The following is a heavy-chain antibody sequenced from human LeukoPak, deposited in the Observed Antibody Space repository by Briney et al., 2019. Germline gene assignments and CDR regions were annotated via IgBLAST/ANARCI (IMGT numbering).Heavy chain of an antibody. D-gene: IGHD6-19*01. Sequence: PSETQSLTCTVSGGSISSYYWSWIRQPPGKGLEWIGYIYYSGSTNYNPSLKSRVTISVDTSKNQFSLKLSSVTAADTAVYYCARGSSSGGEFDYWGQGTLVTVSS. J-gene: IGHJ4*02. CDR2: IYYSGST. CDR1: GGSISSYY. V-gene: IGHV4-59*01. CDR3: ARGSSSGGEFDY.